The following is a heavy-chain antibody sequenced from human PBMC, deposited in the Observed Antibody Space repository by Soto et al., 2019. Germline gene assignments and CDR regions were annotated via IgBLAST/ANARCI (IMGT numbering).Heavy chain of an antibody. CDR3: ARWLTRPGDYYYGIDV. V-gene: IGHV4-30-2*01. D-gene: IGHD6-6*01. CDR1: GGSIRSGGYS. Sequence: SETRSLTCAVSGGSIRSGGYSWSWIRQPPGKGLEWIGYIYHSGSTYYNPSLKSRVTISVDRSKNQFSLKLSSVTAADTAVYYCARWLTRPGDYYYGIDVWGQGTTDSVSS. CDR2: IYHSGST. J-gene: IGHJ6*01.